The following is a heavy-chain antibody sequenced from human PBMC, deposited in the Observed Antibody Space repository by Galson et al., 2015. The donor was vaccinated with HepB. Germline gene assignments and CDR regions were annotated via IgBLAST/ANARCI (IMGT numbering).Heavy chain of an antibody. CDR2: INAGNGDT. J-gene: IGHJ4*02. Sequence: SVKVSCKASGYTLTTYPMHWVRQAPGQRLEWMGWINAGNGDTKYSQKFQGRVTITRDTSASTAYMELSSLRSEDTAVYYCARDAGGLGDYWGQGTLVTVSS. V-gene: IGHV1-3*01. CDR1: GYTLTTYP. CDR3: ARDAGGLGDY. D-gene: IGHD1-14*01.